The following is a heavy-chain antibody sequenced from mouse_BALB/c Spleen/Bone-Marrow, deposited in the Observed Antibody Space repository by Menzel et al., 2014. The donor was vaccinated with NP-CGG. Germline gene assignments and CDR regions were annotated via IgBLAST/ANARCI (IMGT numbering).Heavy chain of an antibody. CDR3: ARWEYYTMDY. V-gene: IGHV14-3*02. CDR2: IDPATGNT. CDR1: GFNIKDTY. J-gene: IGHJ4*01. D-gene: IGHD4-1*01. Sequence: EVQLVESGAELVRPGASVKLSCTASGFNIKDTYMHWVKQRPEQGLEWIGRIDPATGNTTYDPKFQGKATITADTSSNTASLQLSSLTSQDTAVYYCARWEYYTMDYWGQGTSVPVSS.